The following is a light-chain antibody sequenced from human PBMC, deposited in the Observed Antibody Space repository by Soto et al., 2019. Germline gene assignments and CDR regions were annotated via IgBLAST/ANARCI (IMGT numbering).Light chain of an antibody. Sequence: QSVLAQPPSVSGAPGQRVTISCSNIGAAYDVHWYQQLPGTAPKLLIFGNSRRPSGVPDRFSGAKSGTSASLAITGLQAEDEAEYYCQSYDRNLRGWVFGGGTKLTVL. CDR1: SNIGAAYD. CDR3: QSYDRNLRGWV. CDR2: GNS. V-gene: IGLV1-40*01. J-gene: IGLJ3*02.